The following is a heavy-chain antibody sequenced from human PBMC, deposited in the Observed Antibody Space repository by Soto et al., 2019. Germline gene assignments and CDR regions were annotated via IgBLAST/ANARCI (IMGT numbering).Heavy chain of an antibody. J-gene: IGHJ3*02. CDR1: GYTFTSYD. Sequence: ASVKVSCKASGYTFTSYDINWVRQATGQGLEWMGWMNPNSDNTGYAQKFQGRVTMTRNTSISTAYMELSSLRSEDTAVYYCATSSSWYGDAFAIWGQGTMVTVSS. V-gene: IGHV1-8*01. D-gene: IGHD6-13*01. CDR3: ATSSSWYGDAFAI. CDR2: MNPNSDNT.